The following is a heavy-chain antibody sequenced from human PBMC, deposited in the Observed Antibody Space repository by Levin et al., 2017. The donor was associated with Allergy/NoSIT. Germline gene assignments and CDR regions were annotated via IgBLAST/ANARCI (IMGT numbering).Heavy chain of an antibody. D-gene: IGHD4-17*01. CDR1: GFTFSSYA. V-gene: IGHV3-23*01. CDR2: ISGSGGST. J-gene: IGHJ3*02. Sequence: GESLKISCAASGFTFSSYAMSWVRQAPGKGLEWVSAISGSGGSTYYADSVKGRFTISRDNSKNTLYLQMNSLRAEDTAVYYCAKEYGDQGWKDAFDTWGQGTMVTVSS. CDR3: AKEYGDQGWKDAFDT.